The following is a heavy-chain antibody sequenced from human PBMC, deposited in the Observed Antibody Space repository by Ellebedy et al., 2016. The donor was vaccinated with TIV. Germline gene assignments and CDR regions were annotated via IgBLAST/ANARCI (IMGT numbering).Heavy chain of an antibody. CDR2: IIPIFGTA. V-gene: IGHV1-69*13. CDR1: GGTFSSYA. J-gene: IGHJ2*01. D-gene: IGHD3-10*01. Sequence: SVKVSXKASGGTFSSYAISWVRQAPGQGLEWMGGIIPIFGTANYAQKFQGRVTITADESTSTAYMELSSLRSEDTAVYYCARLRRDGSGSYYTGWYFDLWGSGTLVTVSS. CDR3: ARLRRDGSGSYYTGWYFDL.